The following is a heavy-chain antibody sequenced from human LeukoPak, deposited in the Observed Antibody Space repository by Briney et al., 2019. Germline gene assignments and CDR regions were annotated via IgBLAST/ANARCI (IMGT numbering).Heavy chain of an antibody. V-gene: IGHV1-18*01. D-gene: IGHD3-9*01. J-gene: IGHJ5*02. CDR2: ISAYNGNT. CDR1: GYTFTSYG. Sequence: ASVKVSCKASGYTFTSYGISWVRQAPGQGLEWMGWISAYNGNTNYAQKLQGRVTMTTDTSTSTAYMELRSLRSDDTAVYYCARGILTDYYNPQNWFDPWGQGTLVTVSS. CDR3: ARGILTDYYNPQNWFDP.